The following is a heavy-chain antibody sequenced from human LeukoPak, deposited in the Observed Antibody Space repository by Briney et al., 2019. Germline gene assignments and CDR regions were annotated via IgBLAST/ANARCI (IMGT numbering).Heavy chain of an antibody. Sequence: GGSVRLSCAASGFTFSSYAMSWVRQPPGKGLEWVSAISGSGGSTYYADSVKGRFTISRDNSKNTLYLQMNSLRAEDTAVYYCAKDDSVLWFGELLYRFDYWGQGTLVTVS. V-gene: IGHV3-23*01. CDR2: ISGSGGST. D-gene: IGHD3-10*01. CDR1: GFTFSSYA. CDR3: AKDDSVLWFGELLYRFDY. J-gene: IGHJ4*02.